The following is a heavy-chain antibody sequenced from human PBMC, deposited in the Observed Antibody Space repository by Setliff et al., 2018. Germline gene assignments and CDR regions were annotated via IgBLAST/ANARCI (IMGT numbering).Heavy chain of an antibody. CDR1: GYSFTTSW. J-gene: IGHJ4*02. CDR2: IYPGDSDT. Sequence: GESLKISCKASGYSFTTSWIAWVRQKPGKGLEWMGIIYPGDSDTQYSPSFQGQVTFSVDKSISTAYLQWNSLKASDSAIYYCVRDGSSPLDYWGQGTLVTVSS. V-gene: IGHV5-51*01. CDR3: VRDGSSPLDY. D-gene: IGHD3-10*01.